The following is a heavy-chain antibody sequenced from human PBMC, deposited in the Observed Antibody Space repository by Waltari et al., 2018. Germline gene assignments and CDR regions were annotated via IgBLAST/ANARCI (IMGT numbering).Heavy chain of an antibody. Sequence: QVQLVQSGAEVKKPGASVKVFCKASGYTFTGYYMHWVRQAPGQGLEWMGWTNPKGGGTNYAQKFQCRVTMTRDTSISTAYMELSRLRSDDTAVYYCARWGQEGSGGHDYYYGMDVWGQGTTVTVSS. D-gene: IGHD6-19*01. CDR1: GYTFTGYY. J-gene: IGHJ6*02. CDR3: ARWGQEGSGGHDYYYGMDV. V-gene: IGHV1-2*02. CDR2: TNPKGGGT.